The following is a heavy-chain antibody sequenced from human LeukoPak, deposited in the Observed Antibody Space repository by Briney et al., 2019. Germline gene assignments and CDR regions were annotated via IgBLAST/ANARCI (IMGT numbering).Heavy chain of an antibody. D-gene: IGHD1-26*01. CDR2: ISAYNGNT. Sequence: GGSLRLSCAASGFTFTSYGISWVRQAPGQGLEWMGWISAYNGNTDYAQKLQGRVTMTTDTSTSTAYMELRSLRSDDTAVYYCARASGSYYHDAFDIWGQGTMVTVSS. V-gene: IGHV1-18*01. J-gene: IGHJ3*02. CDR3: ARASGSYYHDAFDI. CDR1: GFTFTSYG.